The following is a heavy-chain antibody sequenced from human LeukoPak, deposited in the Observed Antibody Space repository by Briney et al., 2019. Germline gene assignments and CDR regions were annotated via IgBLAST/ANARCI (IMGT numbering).Heavy chain of an antibody. V-gene: IGHV1-2*02. CDR1: GYTFTGYY. D-gene: IGHD3-10*01. CDR3: ARGYYYGSGSYYIPRAFDY. Sequence: ASVKVSCKASGYTFTGYYMHWVRQAPGQRLEWMGWINPNSGGTNYAQKFQGRVTMTRDTSISTAYMELSRLRSDDTAVYYCARGYYYGSGSYYIPRAFDYWGQGTLVTVSS. J-gene: IGHJ4*02. CDR2: INPNSGGT.